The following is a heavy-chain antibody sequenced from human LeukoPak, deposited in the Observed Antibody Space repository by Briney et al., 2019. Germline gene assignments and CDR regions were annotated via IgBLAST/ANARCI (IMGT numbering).Heavy chain of an antibody. Sequence: ASVKVSCKASEYSFTDYYIHWVRQAPGQGLEWMGWINPNSGGTKYAQKFQGRVTMSRVTSIRTAYMELSRLRSDDTAMYYCARLRTMINDAFDIWGQGTMVTVSS. CDR3: ARLRTMINDAFDI. V-gene: IGHV1-2*02. CDR2: INPNSGGT. D-gene: IGHD3-22*01. CDR1: EYSFTDYY. J-gene: IGHJ3*02.